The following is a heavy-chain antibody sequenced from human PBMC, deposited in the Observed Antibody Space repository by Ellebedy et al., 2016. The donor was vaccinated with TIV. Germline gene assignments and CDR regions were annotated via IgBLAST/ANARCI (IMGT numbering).Heavy chain of an antibody. V-gene: IGHV3-23*01. CDR1: GFTFSSYA. CDR2: ISGSGDST. Sequence: PGGSLRLSCAASGFTFSSYAMGWVRQAPGKGLEWVSSISGSGDSTYYADSVKGRFTISRDNSKNILYLQMNTLRAGDTAIYYCAKAVGRTYYYGMDVWGHGTMVTVSS. CDR3: AKAVGRTYYYGMDV. J-gene: IGHJ6*02.